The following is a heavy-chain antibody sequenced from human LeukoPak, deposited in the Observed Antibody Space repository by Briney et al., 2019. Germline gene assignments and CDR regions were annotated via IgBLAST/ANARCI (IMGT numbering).Heavy chain of an antibody. D-gene: IGHD1-20*01. J-gene: IGHJ5*02. V-gene: IGHV1-69*04. Sequence: ASVKVSCKASGGTFSSYAISWVRQAPGQGLEWMGRIIPILGIANYAQKFQGRVTITADKSTGTAYMELSSLRSEDTAVYYCARETAGITGTEINWFDPWGQGTLVTVSS. CDR2: IIPILGIA. CDR1: GGTFSSYA. CDR3: ARETAGITGTEINWFDP.